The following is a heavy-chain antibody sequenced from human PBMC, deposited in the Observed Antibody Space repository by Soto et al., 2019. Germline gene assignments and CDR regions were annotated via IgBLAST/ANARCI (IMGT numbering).Heavy chain of an antibody. CDR3: ARGWDTAMATPFWYYYYGMDV. V-gene: IGHV4-34*01. J-gene: IGHJ6*02. CDR2: INHSGST. CDR1: GGSFSGYY. Sequence: SETLSLTCAVYGGSFSGYYWSWIRQPPGKGLEWIGEINHSGSTNYNPSLKSRVTISVDTSKNQFSLKLSSVTAADTAVYYCARGWDTAMATPFWYYYYGMDVWGQGTTVTVSS. D-gene: IGHD5-18*01.